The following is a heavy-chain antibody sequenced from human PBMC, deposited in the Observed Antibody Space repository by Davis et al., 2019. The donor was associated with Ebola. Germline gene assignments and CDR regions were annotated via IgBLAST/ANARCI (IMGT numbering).Heavy chain of an antibody. CDR2: INSVGTTT. J-gene: IGHJ4*02. CDR1: GFPFGNYW. CDR3: GRDTRGIDS. Sequence: GESLKISCVASGFPFGNYWMQWARQAPGKGLVWVSRINSVGTTTNYADSVKGRFTMSRDNSKNTLYLEMNDLRGDDTAVYFCGRDTRGIDSWGQGTLVTVAA. D-gene: IGHD3-16*01. V-gene: IGHV3-74*01.